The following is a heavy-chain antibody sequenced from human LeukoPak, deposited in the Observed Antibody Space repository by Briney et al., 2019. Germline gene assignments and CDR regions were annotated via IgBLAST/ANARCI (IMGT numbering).Heavy chain of an antibody. CDR3: ARDRSPFYYYFMDV. CDR1: GGPISSSFYN. CDR2: MSYSGNT. J-gene: IGHJ6*03. Sequence: SETLSLTCTVSGGPISSSFYNFAWIRQSPGKGLEWIGSMSYSGNTYYNPSLKSRVPMSVDASNSQFSLRLRSVTAADTAIYYCARDRSPFYYYFMDVWGKGTTVSVSS. V-gene: IGHV4-39*02. D-gene: IGHD2-15*01.